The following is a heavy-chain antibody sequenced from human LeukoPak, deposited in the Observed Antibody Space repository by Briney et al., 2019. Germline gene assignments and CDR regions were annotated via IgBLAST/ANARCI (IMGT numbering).Heavy chain of an antibody. CDR3: AKVEAGYGSGSYYPWVY. CDR1: GYTFTNYD. CDR2: MNPNSANT. Sequence: GASVKVSCKASGYTFTNYDINWVRQATGQGLEWMGWMNPNSANTGYAQKFQGRVTMTRNTSISTTYMELTSLRSEDTAVYYCAKVEAGYGSGSYYPWVYWGQGTLVTVSS. J-gene: IGHJ4*02. D-gene: IGHD3-10*01. V-gene: IGHV1-8*01.